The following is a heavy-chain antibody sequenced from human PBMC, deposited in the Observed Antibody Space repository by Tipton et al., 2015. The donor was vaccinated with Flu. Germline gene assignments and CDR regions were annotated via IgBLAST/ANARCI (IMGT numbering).Heavy chain of an antibody. Sequence: QLVQSGAEVKKPGASVKVSCKASGYTFTSYNIHWVRQAPGQGLEWMGIIYPAGGAVSYAQKFQGRVIMTRDKSTATSNMELSSLRSEDSAMYSCARDKGGGTYTFDVWGRGTMVTVPS. CDR3: ARDKGGGTYTFDV. J-gene: IGHJ3*01. V-gene: IGHV1-46*01. CDR1: GYTFTSYN. CDR2: IYPAGGAV. D-gene: IGHD1/OR15-1a*01.